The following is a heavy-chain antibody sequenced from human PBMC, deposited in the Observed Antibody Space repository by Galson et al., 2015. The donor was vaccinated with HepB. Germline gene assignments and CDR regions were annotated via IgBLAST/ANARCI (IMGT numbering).Heavy chain of an antibody. CDR2: ISYDGSNK. V-gene: IGHV3-30-3*01. J-gene: IGHJ4*02. D-gene: IGHD2-21*02. CDR3: ARDGCGGDCYSQYYFDS. Sequence: SLRLSCAVSGFTFSGRAMHWVRQAPGKGLEWVAVISYDGSNKYYADSVKGRFTISRDNSKNTLYLQINSLRPEDTAVYYCARDGCGGDCYSQYYFDSWGQGILVTVSS. CDR1: GFTFSGRA.